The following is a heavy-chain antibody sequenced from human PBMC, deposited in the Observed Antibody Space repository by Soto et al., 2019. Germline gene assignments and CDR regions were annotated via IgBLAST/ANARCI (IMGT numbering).Heavy chain of an antibody. D-gene: IGHD3-9*01. CDR3: ARGLGSTIFCRPEATVKYGMDV. V-gene: IGHV4-34*01. CDR1: GGSFSGYY. Sequence: QVQLQQWGAGLLKPSETLSLTCAVYGGSFSGYYWSWIRQPPGKGLEWIGEINHSGSTNYNPSLKSRVTISVDTSKNQCTLKLSSVTAADTAVFYCARGLGSTIFCRPEATVKYGMDVWGQGTTVTVSS. CDR2: INHSGST. J-gene: IGHJ6*02.